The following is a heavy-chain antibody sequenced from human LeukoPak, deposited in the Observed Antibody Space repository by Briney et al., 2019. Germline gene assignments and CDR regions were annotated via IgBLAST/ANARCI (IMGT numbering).Heavy chain of an antibody. CDR3: ARDAVGPLKNAFGI. J-gene: IGHJ3*02. V-gene: IGHV1-69*05. CDR2: IIPIFGTA. CDR1: GGTFSSYA. Sequence: ASVKVSCKASGGTFSSYAISWVRQAPGQGLEWMGRIIPIFGTANYAQKFQGRVTITTDESTSTAYMELSRLRSDDTAVYYCARDAVGPLKNAFGIWGQGTMVTVSS. D-gene: IGHD6-19*01.